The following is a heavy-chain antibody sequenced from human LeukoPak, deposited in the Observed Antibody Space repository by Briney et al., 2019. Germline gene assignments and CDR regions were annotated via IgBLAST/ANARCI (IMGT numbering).Heavy chain of an antibody. V-gene: IGHV3-21*04. CDR2: ISSSSSYI. J-gene: IGHJ4*02. Sequence: GGSLRLSCAASGFTFSSYSMNWVRQAPGKGLEWVSSISSSSSYIYYADSVKGRFTISRDNAKNSLYLQMNSLRAEDTAVYYCAAGGWFGPTEFDYWGQGTLVTVSS. CDR1: GFTFSSYS. D-gene: IGHD3-10*01. CDR3: AAGGWFGPTEFDY.